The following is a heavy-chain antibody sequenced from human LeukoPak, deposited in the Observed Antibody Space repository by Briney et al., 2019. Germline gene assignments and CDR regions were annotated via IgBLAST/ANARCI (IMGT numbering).Heavy chain of an antibody. CDR1: GGTFSSYA. D-gene: IGHD1-26*01. V-gene: IGHV1-69*04. CDR3: ARGGIVGAANWFDP. CDR2: IIPILGIA. Sequence: GASVKVSCKASGGTFSSYAISWVRQAPGQGLEWMGRIIPILGIANYAQKFQGRVTITADKSTSTAYMELSSLRSEDTAVYYCARGGIVGAANWFDPWGQGTLVTVSS. J-gene: IGHJ5*02.